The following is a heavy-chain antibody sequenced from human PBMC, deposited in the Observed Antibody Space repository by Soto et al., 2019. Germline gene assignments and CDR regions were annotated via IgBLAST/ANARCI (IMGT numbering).Heavy chain of an antibody. Sequence: PSETLSLTCTVSGGSISSYYWSWIRQPPGKGLEWIGYIYYSGSTNYNPSLKSRVTISVDTSKNQFSLKLSSVTAADTAVYYCARVLEYYYILTGYPYDDAFDSWGQGTMVTVSS. CDR2: IYYSGST. V-gene: IGHV4-59*01. J-gene: IGHJ3*02. CDR3: ARVLEYYYILTGYPYDDAFDS. CDR1: GGSISSYY. D-gene: IGHD3-9*01.